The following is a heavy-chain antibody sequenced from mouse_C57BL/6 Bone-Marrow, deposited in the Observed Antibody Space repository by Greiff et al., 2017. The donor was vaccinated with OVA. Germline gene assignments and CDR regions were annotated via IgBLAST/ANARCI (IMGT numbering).Heavy chain of an antibody. D-gene: IGHD2-1*01. CDR3: AHGGNYGYFDD. J-gene: IGHJ1*03. V-gene: IGHV1-66*01. CDR1: GYSFTSYY. Sequence: QVQLQQSGPELVKPGASVKISCKASGYSFTSYYIHWVKQRPGQGLEWIGWIYPGSGNTKYNEKFKGKATLTADTSSSTAYMQLSSLTSEDSAVYYCAHGGNYGYFDDWGTGTTVTVSS. CDR2: IYPGSGNT.